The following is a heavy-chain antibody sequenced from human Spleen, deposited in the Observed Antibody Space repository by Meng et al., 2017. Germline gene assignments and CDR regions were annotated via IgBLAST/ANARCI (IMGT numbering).Heavy chain of an antibody. V-gene: IGHV4-34*01. J-gene: IGHJ4*02. Sequence: QVHLQQWGEGLLKPSETLSLTCAVYGGSFSGYYWSWIRQPPGKGLEWIGEINHSGSTNYNPSLESRATISVDTSQNNLSLKLSSVTAADSAVYYCARGPTTMAHDFDYWGQGTLVTVSS. CDR3: ARGPTTMAHDFDY. CDR2: INHSGST. CDR1: GGSFSGYY. D-gene: IGHD4-11*01.